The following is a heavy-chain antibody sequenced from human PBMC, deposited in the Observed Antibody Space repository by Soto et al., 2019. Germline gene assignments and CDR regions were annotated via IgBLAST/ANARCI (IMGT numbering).Heavy chain of an antibody. CDR1: GYSFTSYW. V-gene: IGHV5-10-1*01. CDR2: IDPSDSYT. Sequence: GESLKISCKGSGYSFTSYWISWVRQMPGKGLEWMGRIDPSDSYTNYSPSFQGHVTISADKSISTAYLQWSSLKASDTAMYYCASSVLGATDYYYGMDVWGQGTTVTVSS. D-gene: IGHD1-26*01. CDR3: ASSVLGATDYYYGMDV. J-gene: IGHJ6*02.